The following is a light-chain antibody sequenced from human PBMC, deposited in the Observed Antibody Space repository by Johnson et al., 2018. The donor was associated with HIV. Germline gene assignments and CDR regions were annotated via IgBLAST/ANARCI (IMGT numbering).Light chain of an antibody. J-gene: IGLJ1*01. CDR3: ATWDSSMTDGGV. V-gene: IGLV1-51*02. CDR2: ENN. CDR1: SSNIGNNY. Sequence: QSVLTQPPSVSAAPGQKVTISCSGSSSNIGNNYVSWYQQLPGTAPKLLIYENNKRPSGIPDRFSGSKSGTSATLGITGLQTGDEADYYCATWDSSMTDGGVFGTGTKVTVL.